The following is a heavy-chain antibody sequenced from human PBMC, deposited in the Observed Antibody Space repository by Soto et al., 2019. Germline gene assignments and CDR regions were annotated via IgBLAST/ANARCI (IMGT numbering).Heavy chain of an antibody. CDR2: IYPGDSDT. D-gene: IGHD6-6*01. J-gene: IGHJ6*02. CDR1: GYSFASYW. V-gene: IGHV5-51*01. Sequence: PGESLKISCRGSGYSFASYWIGWLRQMPWKDLEWMGIIYPGDSDTRYSPSFQGQVTISADKSLRTAYLQWTSLKASDTALYYCARTRSFTLGFYYDGMDVWGQGTTVTVS. CDR3: ARTRSFTLGFYYDGMDV.